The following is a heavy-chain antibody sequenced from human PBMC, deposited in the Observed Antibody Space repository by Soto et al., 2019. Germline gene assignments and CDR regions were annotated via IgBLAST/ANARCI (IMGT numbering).Heavy chain of an antibody. CDR1: GGSNSSGDYY. D-gene: IGHD3-10*01. V-gene: IGHV4-31*03. J-gene: IGHJ5*02. CDR2: IYYSGST. Sequence: LSLTCTVSGGSNSSGDYYWSWIRQHPGKGLEWIGYIYYSGSTYYNPSLKSRVSISKDTSKNQFSLKLSSVTVADAAVYYCARGSPLARVPGWFDPWGQGTLVTVSS. CDR3: ARGSPLARVPGWFDP.